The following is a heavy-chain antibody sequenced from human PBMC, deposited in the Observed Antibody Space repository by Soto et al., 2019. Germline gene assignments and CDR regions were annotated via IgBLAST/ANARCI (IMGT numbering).Heavy chain of an antibody. J-gene: IGHJ4*02. Sequence: EVQLVESGGGLVQPGGSLRLSCAASGFTFSIYWMHWVRQVPGKGLVWVSRINADGNYTSNADFVKGRFTVSRDNAKNTLYLQMESLRAEDTAVYFCARGGAYGDYRSDYWGQGTLVTVSS. CDR3: ARGGAYGDYRSDY. V-gene: IGHV3-74*01. CDR2: INADGNYT. D-gene: IGHD4-17*01. CDR1: GFTFSIYW.